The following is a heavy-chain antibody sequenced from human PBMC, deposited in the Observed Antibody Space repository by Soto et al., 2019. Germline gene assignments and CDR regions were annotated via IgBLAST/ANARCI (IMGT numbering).Heavy chain of an antibody. V-gene: IGHV4-4*02. D-gene: IGHD3-10*01. CDR1: GGSMNSGNW. CDR3: ARNMAREVTLDY. J-gene: IGHJ4*02. CDR2: IYHTGST. Sequence: QVQLQESGPGLVKPSETLSLTCAISGGSMNSGNWWSWVRQPPGKGLEWIGEIYHTGSTNYNPSLKRRDTKSVDKSKNQFSLKMKSVTAADTAVYYCARNMAREVTLDYWGQGTLVTVSS.